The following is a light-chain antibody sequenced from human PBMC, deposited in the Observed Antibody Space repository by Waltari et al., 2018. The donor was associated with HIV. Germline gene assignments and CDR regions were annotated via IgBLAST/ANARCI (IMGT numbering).Light chain of an antibody. V-gene: IGKV3D-20*02. CDR2: AAF. CDR1: QGVSITY. J-gene: IGKJ1*01. Sequence: EIVLPQSPETLFLSPGERATLSCRASQGVSITYLAWYQKTPDPPRRLLIYAAFSGAPGIPYRFSGCGSGFAFTLTIVGVEQVDFDFYYCQRFWASLRTFGQGTKVE. CDR3: QRFWASLRT.